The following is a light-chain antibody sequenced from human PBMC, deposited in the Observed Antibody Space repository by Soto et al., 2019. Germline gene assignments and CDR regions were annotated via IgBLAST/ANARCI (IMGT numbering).Light chain of an antibody. Sequence: EIVLTQSPGTLSLSPGERATLSCRASQSVSSNYLAWYQQKPGQAPRLRIYGASTRATGIPDRFSGSGSGTDFTLTISRLEPEDLAVYYCQQYGDSLFTFGPGTKVDIK. CDR2: GAS. CDR3: QQYGDSLFT. CDR1: QSVSSNY. V-gene: IGKV3-20*01. J-gene: IGKJ3*01.